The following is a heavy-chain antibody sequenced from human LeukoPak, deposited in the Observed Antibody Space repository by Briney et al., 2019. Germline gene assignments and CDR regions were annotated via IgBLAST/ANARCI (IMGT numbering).Heavy chain of an antibody. D-gene: IGHD1-26*01. V-gene: IGHV3-11*06. J-gene: IGHJ4*02. CDR1: GFTFSDYY. CDR2: ISSSSGYI. Sequence: GGSLRLSCAASGFTFSDYYMSWIRQAPGKGLEWVSCISSSSGYIYYADSVKGRFTISRDDAKSSLYLQMNSLRAEDTAVYYCARDRSGSPNDCWGQGTLVTVSS. CDR3: ARDRSGSPNDC.